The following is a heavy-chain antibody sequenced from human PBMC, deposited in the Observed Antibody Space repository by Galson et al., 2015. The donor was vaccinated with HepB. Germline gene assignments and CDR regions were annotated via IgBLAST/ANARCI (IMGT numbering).Heavy chain of an antibody. Sequence: SVKVSCKASGYTFTTYGINWVRQAPGQGLEWMGWISAYNGNTKYAQKLQDRVAMTTDTSTSTAYMEVRSLRSDDTAVYYCARGGSGGEFDNWGQGTLVTVSS. J-gene: IGHJ5*02. CDR2: ISAYNGNT. V-gene: IGHV1-18*01. CDR1: GYTFTTYG. CDR3: ARGGSGGEFDN. D-gene: IGHD3-10*01.